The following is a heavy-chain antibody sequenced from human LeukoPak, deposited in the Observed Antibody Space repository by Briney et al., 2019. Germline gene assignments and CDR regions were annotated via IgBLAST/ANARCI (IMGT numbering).Heavy chain of an antibody. CDR2: ISAYNGNT. V-gene: IGHV1-18*01. CDR3: ARDGYYYGSGSYYNVGY. J-gene: IGHJ4*02. CDR1: GYTLTSYG. D-gene: IGHD3-10*01. Sequence: ASLKVSCKASGYTLTSYGIRWVRQAPRQRLERMGWISAYNGNTNYAQKLQGIVTMTTDTSTSTAYMELRSLRSDDTAVYYCARDGYYYGSGSYYNVGYWGQETLVTVSS.